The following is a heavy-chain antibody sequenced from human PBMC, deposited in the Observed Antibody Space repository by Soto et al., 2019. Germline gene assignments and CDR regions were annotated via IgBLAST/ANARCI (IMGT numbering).Heavy chain of an antibody. J-gene: IGHJ5*02. Sequence: PGGSLRLSCAASGFTFSNAWMNWVRQAPGKGLEWVGRIKSKTDGGTTDYAAPVKGRFTISRDDSKNTLYLQMNSLKTEDTAVYYCTTDLEYYYDSSGKNWFDPWGQGTLVTVSS. CDR1: GFTFSNAW. D-gene: IGHD3-22*01. CDR2: IKSKTDGGTT. CDR3: TTDLEYYYDSSGKNWFDP. V-gene: IGHV3-15*07.